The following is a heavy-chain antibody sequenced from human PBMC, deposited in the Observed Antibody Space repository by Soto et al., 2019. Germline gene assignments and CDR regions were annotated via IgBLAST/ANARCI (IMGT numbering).Heavy chain of an antibody. CDR2: IYYSGST. Sequence: SETLSLTCTVSGGSISSYYWSWIRQPPGKGLEWIGYIYYSGSTNYNPSLKSRVTISVDTSKNQFSLKLSSVTAADTAVHYCAREKKDSSGRYRIFDYWGQGTLVTVSS. J-gene: IGHJ4*02. CDR1: GGSISSYY. CDR3: AREKKDSSGRYRIFDY. V-gene: IGHV4-59*01. D-gene: IGHD6-19*01.